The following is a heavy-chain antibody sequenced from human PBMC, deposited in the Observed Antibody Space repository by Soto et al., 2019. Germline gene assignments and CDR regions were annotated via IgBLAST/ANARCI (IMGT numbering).Heavy chain of an antibody. CDR3: ARQQHDDYNYYYMDV. CDR1: GGXISSDNFN. CDR2: VYYGGTT. D-gene: IGHD1-1*01. J-gene: IGHJ6*03. Sequence: PSETLSLTCTVSGGXISSDNFNWGWIRQAPGKGLEWIGTVYYGGTTYYNPSLQSRVTISVDTSKNQFSLNLYSVTAADTAVYYCARQQHDDYNYYYMDVWGKGTTVTVSS. V-gene: IGHV4-39*01.